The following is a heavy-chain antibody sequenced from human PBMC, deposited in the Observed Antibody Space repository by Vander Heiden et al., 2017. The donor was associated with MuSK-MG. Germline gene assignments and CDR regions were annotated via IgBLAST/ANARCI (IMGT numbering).Heavy chain of an antibody. D-gene: IGHD3-9*01. CDR1: GGTFSSYA. J-gene: IGHJ6*02. CDR3: ASPYYDILTGDQNSDYYYYGMDV. Sequence: QVQLVQSGAEVKKPGSSVKVSCKASGGTFSSYAISWVRQAPGQGLEWMGGIIPIFGTANYAQKFQGRVTITADESTSTAYMELSSLRSEDTAVYYCASPYYDILTGDQNSDYYYYGMDVWGQGTTVTVSS. CDR2: IIPIFGTA. V-gene: IGHV1-69*01.